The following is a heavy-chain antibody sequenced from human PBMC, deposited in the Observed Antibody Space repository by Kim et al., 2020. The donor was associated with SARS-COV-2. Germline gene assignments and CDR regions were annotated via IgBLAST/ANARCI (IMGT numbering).Heavy chain of an antibody. CDR2: ISSSSSYI. J-gene: IGHJ4*02. D-gene: IGHD6-13*01. V-gene: IGHV3-21*01. CDR3: ARVRPAAAGTLDY. Sequence: GGSLRLSCAASGFTFSSYSMNWVRQAPGKGLEWVSSISSSSSYIYYADSVKGRFTISRDNAKNSLYLQMNSLRAEDTAVYYCARVRPAAAGTLDYWGQGTLVTVSS. CDR1: GFTFSSYS.